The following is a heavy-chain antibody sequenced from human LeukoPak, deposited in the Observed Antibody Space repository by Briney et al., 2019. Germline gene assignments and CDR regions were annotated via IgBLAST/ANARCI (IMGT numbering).Heavy chain of an antibody. V-gene: IGHV1-69*04. CDR3: ARDYYYDSSGYDSYYFDY. CDR2: IIPILGIA. D-gene: IGHD3-22*01. Sequence: ASVKVSCKASGGTFSSYAISWVRQAPGQGLEWMGRIIPILGIANYAQKFQGRVTITADISTSTAYMELSSLRSEDTAVYYCARDYYYDSSGYDSYYFDYWGQGTLVTVSS. CDR1: GGTFSSYA. J-gene: IGHJ4*02.